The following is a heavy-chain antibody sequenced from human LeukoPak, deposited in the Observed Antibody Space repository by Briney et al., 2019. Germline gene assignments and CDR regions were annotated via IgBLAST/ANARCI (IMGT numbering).Heavy chain of an antibody. D-gene: IGHD6-13*01. CDR2: IKQDGSEK. V-gene: IGHV3-7*01. CDR1: GFTFSSYW. Sequence: GGSLRLSCAASGFTFSSYWMSWVRLAPGKGLEWVANIKQDGSEKYYVDSVKGRFTISRDNAKNSLHLQMDSLRAEDTAVYYCARDWGSSWYVGLFWGQGTLVTVSS. CDR3: ARDWGSSWYVGLF. J-gene: IGHJ4*02.